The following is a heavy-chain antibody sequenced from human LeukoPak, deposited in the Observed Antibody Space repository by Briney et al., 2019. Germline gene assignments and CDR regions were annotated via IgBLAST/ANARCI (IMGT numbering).Heavy chain of an antibody. V-gene: IGHV4-34*01. J-gene: IGHJ4*02. Sequence: SETLSLTCAVYGGSFSGYYWNWIRQPPGKGLEWIGEIYHSGSTNYNPSLKSRVTISVDTSKNQFSLKLSSVTAADTAVYYCARLYCSGGTCLRTFDYWGQGTLVTVSS. CDR3: ARLYCSGGTCLRTFDY. D-gene: IGHD2-15*01. CDR1: GGSFSGYY. CDR2: IYHSGST.